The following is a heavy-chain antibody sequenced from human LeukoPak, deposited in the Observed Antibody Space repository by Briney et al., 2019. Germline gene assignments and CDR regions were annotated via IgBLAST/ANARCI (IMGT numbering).Heavy chain of an antibody. CDR3: ATGAPFCSGDCYSPFDY. V-gene: IGHV1-24*01. CDR1: EYTLTELP. CDR2: FDPEDGET. Sequence: ASVKVSCKVSEYTLTELPMHWVRQAPGKGLEWMGGFDPEDGETFFAQKFQGRVTLTNDTSTDTAYMALTSLGSDDTAVYYCATGAPFCSGDCYSPFDYWGQGVLVTVSS. J-gene: IGHJ4*02. D-gene: IGHD2-21*02.